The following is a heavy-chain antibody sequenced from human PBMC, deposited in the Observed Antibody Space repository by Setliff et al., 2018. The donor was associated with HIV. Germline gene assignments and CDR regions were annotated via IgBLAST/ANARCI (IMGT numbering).Heavy chain of an antibody. J-gene: IGHJ3*02. CDR1: GYTFTSYG. CDR3: ARIKARDDAFDI. V-gene: IGHV1-18*01. CDR2: ISGYKGIT. Sequence: ASVKVSCKASGYTFTSYGISWVRQAPGQGLEWRGWISGYKGITKYSQKLQGRVTMTTDTSTSTAYMGLRSLRSDDTAVYYCARIKARDDAFDIWAKGQWSPSPQ.